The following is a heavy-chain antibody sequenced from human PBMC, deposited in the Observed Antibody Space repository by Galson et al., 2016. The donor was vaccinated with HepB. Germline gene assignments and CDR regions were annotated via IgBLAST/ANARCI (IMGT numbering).Heavy chain of an antibody. D-gene: IGHD5/OR15-5a*01. Sequence: TLSLTCTVSGGSISSGGYYWSWIRQHPGKGLEWIGYIFYSGGTYYNPSLKSRVSISVDPSKNHFSLNLSSVTAADTAVHYCARGRLDIVSTPYYFDRWGQGTLVTVSS. CDR1: GGSISSGGYY. V-gene: IGHV4-31*03. CDR3: ARGRLDIVSTPYYFDR. CDR2: IFYSGGT. J-gene: IGHJ4*02.